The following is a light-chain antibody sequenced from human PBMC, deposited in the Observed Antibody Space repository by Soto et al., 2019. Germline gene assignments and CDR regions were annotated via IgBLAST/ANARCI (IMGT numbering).Light chain of an antibody. Sequence: QSVLTQPPSVSAAPGQRVTISCSGSNSNIDNNYVSWFQQLPGTAPKLLIYDNNKRPSGIPDRFSGSKCGTSATLGITGLQTGDEAHYYCGTWDSSLSAVLFGGGTKLTVL. J-gene: IGLJ2*01. CDR2: DNN. V-gene: IGLV1-51*01. CDR3: GTWDSSLSAVL. CDR1: NSNIDNNY.